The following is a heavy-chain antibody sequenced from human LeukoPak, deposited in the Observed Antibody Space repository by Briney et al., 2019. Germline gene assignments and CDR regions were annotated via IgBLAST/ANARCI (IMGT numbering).Heavy chain of an antibody. J-gene: IGHJ4*02. CDR2: IIPIFGTA. V-gene: IGHV1-69*13. D-gene: IGHD3-10*01. CDR3: ARVPVRGFGELVVDY. Sequence: SVKVSCKASGGTFSSYAISWVRQAPGQGLEWMGGIIPIFGTANYAQKFQGRVTITADESTSTAYMELSSLRSEDTAVYYCARVPVRGFGELVVDYWGQGTLVTVSS. CDR1: GGTFSSYA.